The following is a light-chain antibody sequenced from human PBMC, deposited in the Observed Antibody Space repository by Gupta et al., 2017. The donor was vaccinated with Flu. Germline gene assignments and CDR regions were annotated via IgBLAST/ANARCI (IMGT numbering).Light chain of an antibody. CDR1: SPNIGAGYD. V-gene: IGLV1-40*01. Sequence: VLTQPPSVSGAPGQSVTISCTGTSPNIGAGYDVHWYQQLPGTAPKRLIYGNSNRPSGVPDRFSGSKSGTSASLAITGLQAEDEAEDYCQSYASSRRSWVCGGGTKLTGL. J-gene: IGLJ2*01. CDR3: QSYASSRRSWV. CDR2: GNS.